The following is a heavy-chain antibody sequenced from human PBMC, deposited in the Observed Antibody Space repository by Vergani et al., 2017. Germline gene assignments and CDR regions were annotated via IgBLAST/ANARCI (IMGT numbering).Heavy chain of an antibody. Sequence: VHLVESGGGVVQPGRSLRLSCAASGFTFGSYGMHWVRQAPGKGREWVAVIWYDGRNKQYADSVTGRFTVSRANSQSTLYLQMNSLRAEDTAMYSCARDLLFKYNRFDPWGQGTLVTVSS. CDR1: GFTFGSYG. J-gene: IGHJ5*02. D-gene: IGHD3-10*01. CDR2: IWYDGRNK. CDR3: ARDLLFKYNRFDP. V-gene: IGHV3-33*01.